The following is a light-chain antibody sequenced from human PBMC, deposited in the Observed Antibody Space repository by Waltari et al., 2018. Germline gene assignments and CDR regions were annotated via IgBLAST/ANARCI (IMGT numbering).Light chain of an antibody. J-gene: IGKJ1*01. V-gene: IGKV1-5*01. CDR1: QSISSW. Sequence: TQSPATLSLSPGERATLSCRASQSISSWLAWYQQKPGKAPKLLIYDASSLESGVPSRFSGSGSGTEFTLTISSLQPDDFATYYCQQYNSYSETFGQGTKVEIK. CDR2: DAS. CDR3: QQYNSYSET.